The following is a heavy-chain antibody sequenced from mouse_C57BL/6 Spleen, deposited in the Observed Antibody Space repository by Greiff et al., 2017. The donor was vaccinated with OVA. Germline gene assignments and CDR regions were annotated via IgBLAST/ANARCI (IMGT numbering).Heavy chain of an antibody. CDR2: IYPGDGDT. V-gene: IGHV1-80*01. CDR1: GYAFSSYW. J-gene: IGHJ2*01. D-gene: IGHD4-1*01. CDR3: AIELGRKNYFDY. Sequence: QVQLQQSGAELVKPGASVKISCKASGYAFSSYWMNWVKQRPGKGLEWIGQIYPGDGDTNYNGKFKGKATLTADKSSSTAYMQLSSLTSEDSAVYFCAIELGRKNYFDYWGQGTTLTVSS.